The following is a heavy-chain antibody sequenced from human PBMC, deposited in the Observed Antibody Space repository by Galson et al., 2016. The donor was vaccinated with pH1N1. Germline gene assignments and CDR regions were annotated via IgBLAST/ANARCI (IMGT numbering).Heavy chain of an antibody. J-gene: IGHJ4*02. Sequence: SLRLSCAASGFTFSTFWMHWVRQVPGKGLVWISRISSDGTETFYADSVKGRFTISRDNAKNTLYLQMTSLTVDDTAMYYCTRDGTDWSNNIDFWGQGTLVTVSS. V-gene: IGHV3-74*01. D-gene: IGHD3-9*01. CDR3: TRDGTDWSNNIDF. CDR2: ISSDGTET. CDR1: GFTFSTFW.